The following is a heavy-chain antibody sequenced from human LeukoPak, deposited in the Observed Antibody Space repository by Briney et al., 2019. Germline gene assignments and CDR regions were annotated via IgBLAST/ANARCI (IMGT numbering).Heavy chain of an antibody. CDR3: AKDRPTTTAFDY. CDR1: GFTFSSYA. V-gene: IGHV3-23*01. D-gene: IGHD4-17*01. Sequence: GGSLRLSCAASGFTFSSYAMSWVRQAPGKGLEWVSAISGSGGSTYYADSVKDRFTISRDNSKNMLYLQMNSLRAEDTAIYYCAKDRPTTTAFDYWGQGTLVTVSS. J-gene: IGHJ4*02. CDR2: ISGSGGST.